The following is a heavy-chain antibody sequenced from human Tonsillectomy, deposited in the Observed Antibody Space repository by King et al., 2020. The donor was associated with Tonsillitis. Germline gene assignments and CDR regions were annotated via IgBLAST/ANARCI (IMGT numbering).Heavy chain of an antibody. D-gene: IGHD3-16*01. CDR1: GFTFSSYG. CDR2: IRYDGSNK. J-gene: IGHJ2*01. CDR3: ANGGSMTRNCYFYL. V-gene: IGHV3-30*02. Sequence: VQLVESGGGVVQPGGSLRLSCAASGFTFSSYGMHWVRQAPGKGLEWVAFIRYDGSNKYYADSVKGRFTISRENSKNTLYLQMNSLRAEDTAVYYCANGGSMTRNCYFYLWGRGTLVTVSS.